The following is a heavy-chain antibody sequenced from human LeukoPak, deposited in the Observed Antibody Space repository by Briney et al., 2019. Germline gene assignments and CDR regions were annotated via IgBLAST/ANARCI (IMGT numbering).Heavy chain of an antibody. CDR3: ARGLNRNDYGDYGY. J-gene: IGHJ4*02. CDR2: IYHSRST. CDR1: GGSISSGGYY. V-gene: IGHV4-30-2*01. Sequence: SETLSLTCTVSGGSISSGGYYWSWIRQPPGKGLEWIGYIYHSRSTYYNPSLKSRVTISVDRSKNQFSLKLSSVTAADTAVYYCARGLNRNDYGDYGYWGQGTLVTVSS. D-gene: IGHD4-17*01.